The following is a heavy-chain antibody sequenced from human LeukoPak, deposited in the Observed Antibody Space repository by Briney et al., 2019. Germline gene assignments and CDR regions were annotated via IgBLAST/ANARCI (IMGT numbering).Heavy chain of an antibody. CDR2: IYHSGST. Sequence: SGPTLVNPSETLSLTCTVSGGSISSYYWSWIRQPPGKGLEWIGSIYHSGSTYYNPSLKSRVTISVDTSKNQFSLKLSSVTAADTAVYYCARSRGVVIAINSDFDYWGQGTLVTVSS. V-gene: IGHV4-59*08. CDR1: GGSISSYY. D-gene: IGHD2-21*01. J-gene: IGHJ4*02. CDR3: ARSRGVVIAINSDFDY.